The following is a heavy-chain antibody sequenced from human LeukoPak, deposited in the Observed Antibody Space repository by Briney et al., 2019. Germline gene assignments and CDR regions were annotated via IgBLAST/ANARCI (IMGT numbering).Heavy chain of an antibody. J-gene: IGHJ4*02. D-gene: IGHD3-10*01. CDR2: IYYSGST. V-gene: IGHV4-39*07. CDR3: ASRSGSMAPIDY. Sequence: SETLSLTCTVSGGSISSYYWGWIRQPPGKGLEWIGSIYYSGSTYYNPSLKSRVTISVDTSKNQFSLKLSSVTAADTAVYYCASRSGSMAPIDYWGQGTLVTVSS. CDR1: GGSISSYY.